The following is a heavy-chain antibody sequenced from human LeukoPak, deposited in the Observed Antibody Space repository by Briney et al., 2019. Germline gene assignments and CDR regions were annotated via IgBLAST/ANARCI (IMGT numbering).Heavy chain of an antibody. Sequence: SETLSLTCAVYGGSFSGDYWSWIRQHPGKGLEWIGYIYYSGSTYYNPSLKSRVTISVDTSKNQFSLKLSSVTAADTAVYYCARGVTTIFGVVIMGNWFDPWGQGTLVTVSS. V-gene: IGHV4-34*01. D-gene: IGHD3-3*01. CDR2: IYYSGST. J-gene: IGHJ5*02. CDR1: GGSFSGDY. CDR3: ARGVTTIFGVVIMGNWFDP.